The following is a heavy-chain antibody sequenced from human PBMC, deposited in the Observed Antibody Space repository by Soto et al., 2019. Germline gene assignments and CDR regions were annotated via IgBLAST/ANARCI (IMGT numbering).Heavy chain of an antibody. V-gene: IGHV1-18*01. CDR1: GYTFTSYG. J-gene: IGHJ3*02. CDR3: ARVPSYCSGGSCYSDAFDI. CDR2: TSAYNGNT. Sequence: GASVKVSCKASGYTFTSYGISWVRQAPGQGLEWMGWTSAYNGNTNYAQKLQGRVTMTTDTSTSTAYMELRSLRSDDTAVYYCARVPSYCSGGSCYSDAFDIWGQGTMVTVSS. D-gene: IGHD2-15*01.